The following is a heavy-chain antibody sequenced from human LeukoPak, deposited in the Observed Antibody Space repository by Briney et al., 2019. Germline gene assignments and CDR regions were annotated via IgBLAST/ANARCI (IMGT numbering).Heavy chain of an antibody. CDR2: ISGSGGFT. Sequence: GGSLRLSCAASGFTFSSYAMNWVRQAPGKGLEWVSGISGSGGFTYYSDSVKGRFTISRDNSKNTLYLQMNSLRAEDTAIYYCAKDWTTVTTRFDYRGQGTLVTVSS. CDR3: AKDWTTVTTRFDY. D-gene: IGHD4-17*01. V-gene: IGHV3-23*01. CDR1: GFTFSSYA. J-gene: IGHJ4*02.